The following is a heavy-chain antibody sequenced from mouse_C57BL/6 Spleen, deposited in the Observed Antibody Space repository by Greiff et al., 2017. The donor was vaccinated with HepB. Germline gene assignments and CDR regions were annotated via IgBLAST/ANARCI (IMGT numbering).Heavy chain of an antibody. Sequence: VQLQHSGAELVKPGASVKISCKASGYAFSSYWMNWVKQRPGKGLEWIGQIYPGDGDTNYNGKFKGKATLTADKSSSTAYMQLSSLTSEDSAVYFCASIYYGYDDAMDYWGQGTSVTVSS. CDR1: GYAFSSYW. J-gene: IGHJ4*01. CDR2: IYPGDGDT. V-gene: IGHV1-80*01. CDR3: ASIYYGYDDAMDY. D-gene: IGHD2-2*01.